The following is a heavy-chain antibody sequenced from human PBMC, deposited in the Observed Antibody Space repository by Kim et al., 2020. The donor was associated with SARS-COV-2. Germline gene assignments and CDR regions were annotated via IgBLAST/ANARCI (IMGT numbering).Heavy chain of an antibody. D-gene: IGHD6-19*01. CDR3: AKDNVAVAGTANYYYYYGMDV. CDR1: GFTFSSYG. J-gene: IGHJ6*02. Sequence: GGSLRLSCAASGFTFSSYGMHWVRQAPGKGLEWVAVIWYDGSNKYYADSVKGRFTISRDNSKNTLYLQMNSLRAEDTAVYYCAKDNVAVAGTANYYYYYGMDVWGQGTTVTVSS. V-gene: IGHV3-33*06. CDR2: IWYDGSNK.